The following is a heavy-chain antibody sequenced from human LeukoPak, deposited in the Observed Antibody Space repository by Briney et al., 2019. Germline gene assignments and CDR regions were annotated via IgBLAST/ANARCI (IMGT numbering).Heavy chain of an antibody. CDR1: GGSISSGGYY. J-gene: IGHJ4*02. CDR2: IYYSGST. D-gene: IGHD1-26*01. V-gene: IGHV4-31*08. Sequence: PSETLSLTCTVSGGSISSGGYYWSWIRQHPGKGLEWIGYIYYSGSTYYNPSLKSRVTISVDTSKNQFSLKVSSVTAADTAIYYCAGGTYYYFDYWGQGTLVTVSS. CDR3: AGGTYYYFDY.